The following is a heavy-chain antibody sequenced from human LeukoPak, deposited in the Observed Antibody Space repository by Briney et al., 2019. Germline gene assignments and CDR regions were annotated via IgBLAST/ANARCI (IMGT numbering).Heavy chain of an antibody. J-gene: IGHJ5*02. CDR3: ARHGDSSGYYLGWFDP. CDR2: IYPGESDT. D-gene: IGHD3-22*01. Sequence: GESLKISCKGSGYSFTSYWIGWVRQLPGKGLEWMGIIYPGESDTRYSPSFQGQVTISADKSISTAYLQWSSLKASGAAVYYCARHGDSSGYYLGWFDPWGQGTLVTVSS. V-gene: IGHV5-51*01. CDR1: GYSFTSYW.